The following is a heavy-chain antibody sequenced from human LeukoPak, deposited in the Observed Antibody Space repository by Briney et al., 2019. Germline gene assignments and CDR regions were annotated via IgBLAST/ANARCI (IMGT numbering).Heavy chain of an antibody. CDR3: ARAMEPYYDSNGCDY. D-gene: IGHD3-22*01. J-gene: IGHJ4*02. Sequence: GGSLRLSCVPSGFTFSSYWMSWVRQAPGKGLEWVANIKEDGSEKYYVGSVKGRFIISRDNAKNSLYLQMNSLRAEDTAVYYCARAMEPYYDSNGCDYWGQGTPVTVSS. CDR1: GFTFSSYW. V-gene: IGHV3-7*01. CDR2: IKEDGSEK.